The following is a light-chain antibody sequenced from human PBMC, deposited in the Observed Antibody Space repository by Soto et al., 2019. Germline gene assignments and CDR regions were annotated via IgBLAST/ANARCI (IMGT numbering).Light chain of an antibody. CDR3: QQYGVSPLMFT. V-gene: IGKV3-20*01. J-gene: IGKJ2*01. CDR1: QSVSNNY. Sequence: EIVLVQSPGTLSLSPGERATLSCRASQSVSNNYWAWYQQKPGQAPRLLIYGASSRATGVPDRFSGSGTGTDFSLTITRLEPEDFAVYYCQQYGVSPLMFTFGQGTKVGVK. CDR2: GAS.